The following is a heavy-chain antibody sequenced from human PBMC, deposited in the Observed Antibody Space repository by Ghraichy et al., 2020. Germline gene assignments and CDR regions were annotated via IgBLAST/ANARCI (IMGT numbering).Heavy chain of an antibody. CDR2: VSSRSTYI. J-gene: IGHJ4*02. CDR3: ARGGDGYNYIVY. D-gene: IGHD5-24*01. V-gene: IGHV3-21*01. Sequence: GGSLRLSCAASGFTFSDYSMNWVRQAPGKGLEWVSSVSSRSTYIYYADSVKGRFTISRDNAKNSLFLQMNSLRAEDTAVYYCARGGDGYNYIVYWGQGALVTVSS. CDR1: GFTFSDYS.